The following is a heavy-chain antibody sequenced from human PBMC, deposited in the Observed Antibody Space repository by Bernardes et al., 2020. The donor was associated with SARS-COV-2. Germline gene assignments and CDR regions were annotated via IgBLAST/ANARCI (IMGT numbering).Heavy chain of an antibody. D-gene: IGHD4-17*01. CDR1: GFIFDDFA. CDR2: ISWNSGDI. J-gene: IGHJ6*02. CDR3: VKDESSSGDYHYGMDV. V-gene: IGHV3-9*01. Sequence: GGSLRLSCAASGFIFDDFAMHWVRQAPGKGLEWVSGISWNSGDIGYADSVKGRFTISRDNAENSLYLQLNSLRTEDTALYYCVKDESSSGDYHYGMDVWGQGTTITVSS.